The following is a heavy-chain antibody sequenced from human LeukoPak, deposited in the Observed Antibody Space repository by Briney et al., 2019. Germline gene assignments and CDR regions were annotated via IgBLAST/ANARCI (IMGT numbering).Heavy chain of an antibody. D-gene: IGHD5-24*01. Sequence: GRSLRLSCAASGFTFSSYGMHWVRQAPGKGLEWVALIWYDGSNKYYADSVKGRFTISRDNSKSTLYLQMNSLRAEDTAVYYCAKDHGTYIDYWGQGTLVTVSS. V-gene: IGHV3-33*06. CDR1: GFTFSSYG. CDR3: AKDHGTYIDY. CDR2: IWYDGSNK. J-gene: IGHJ4*02.